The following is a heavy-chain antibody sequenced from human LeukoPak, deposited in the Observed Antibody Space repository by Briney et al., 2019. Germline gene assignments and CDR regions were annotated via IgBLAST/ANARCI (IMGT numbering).Heavy chain of an antibody. J-gene: IGHJ4*02. CDR1: GFTFSGSA. CDR2: IRSKADTYAT. V-gene: IGHV3-73*01. D-gene: IGHD3-3*01. Sequence: PGGSLRLSCAASGFTFSGSAMDWVRQASGKGLEWVGRIRSKADTYATAYAASVKGRFTISRDDSKNTAYLQMNSLKTEDTAIYYCTRHFRDCNFWSGPPPLDYWGQGTLVTVSS. CDR3: TRHFRDCNFWSGPPPLDY.